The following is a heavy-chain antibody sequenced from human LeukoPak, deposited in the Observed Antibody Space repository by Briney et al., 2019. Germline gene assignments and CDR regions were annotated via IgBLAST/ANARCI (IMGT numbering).Heavy chain of an antibody. V-gene: IGHV1-2*02. Sequence: ASVKVSCKASGYTFTGYYIHWVRQAPGQGLEWMGCINPNNGDTKYAQRFQGRVTLTRDTSISTAYMELSSLRSEDTAVYYCATDRGVLTADAFDIWGQGTMVTVSS. CDR2: INPNNGDT. CDR1: GYTFTGYY. J-gene: IGHJ3*02. D-gene: IGHD2-8*01. CDR3: ATDRGVLTADAFDI.